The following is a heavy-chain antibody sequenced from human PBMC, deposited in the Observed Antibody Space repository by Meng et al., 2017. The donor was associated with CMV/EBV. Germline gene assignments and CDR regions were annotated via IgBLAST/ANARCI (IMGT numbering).Heavy chain of an antibody. V-gene: IGHV1-69*02. CDR1: GGTFSSYT. CDR2: IIPILGIA. CDR3: ARGYCSSTSCSAPDY. Sequence: SVKVSCKASGGTFSSYTISWVRQAPGQGLEWMGRIIPILGIANYAQKFQGRVTITADKSTSTAHMELSSLRSEDTAVYYCARGYCSSTSCSAPDYWGQGTLVTVSS. J-gene: IGHJ4*02. D-gene: IGHD2-2*01.